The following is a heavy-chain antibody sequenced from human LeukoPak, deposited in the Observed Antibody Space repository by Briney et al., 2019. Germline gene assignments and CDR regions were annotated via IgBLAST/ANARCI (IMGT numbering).Heavy chain of an antibody. D-gene: IGHD6-19*01. Sequence: GGSLRLSCAASGFTFSSYALTWVRQAPGKGLEWVSTIRASGGITYYADSVKGRFTISRDNSKNTLYLQMNSLRAEDTAVYYCAKEITRPNRAVAGLNYWGQGTLVTVSS. V-gene: IGHV3-23*01. CDR1: GFTFSSYA. J-gene: IGHJ4*02. CDR2: IRASGGIT. CDR3: AKEITRPNRAVAGLNY.